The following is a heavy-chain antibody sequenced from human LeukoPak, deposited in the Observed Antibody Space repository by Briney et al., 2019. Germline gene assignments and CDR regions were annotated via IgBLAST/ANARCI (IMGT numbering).Heavy chain of an antibody. CDR1: GYTVTNYD. CDR3: AIVYYDDSGSPSWYFDL. CDR2: MNPNSGNT. J-gene: IGHJ2*01. D-gene: IGHD3-22*01. V-gene: IGHV1-8*01. Sequence: ASVKVSCKTSGYTVTNYDINWARQATGQGLEWMGWMNPNSGNTGYTQKFQGRVSMTRDTSISTAYMELSSLRSEDTAVYYCAIVYYDDSGSPSWYFDLWGRGTLVTVSS.